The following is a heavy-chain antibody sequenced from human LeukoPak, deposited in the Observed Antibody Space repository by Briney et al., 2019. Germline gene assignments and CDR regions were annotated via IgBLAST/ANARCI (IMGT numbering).Heavy chain of an antibody. Sequence: ASVKASCKASGYTFTGYYMHWVRQAPGQGLEWMGWINPNSGGTNYAQKFQGRVTMTRDTSISTAYMELSRLRSDDTAVYYCARGSAATSNYYFDYWGQGTLVTVSS. CDR2: INPNSGGT. CDR1: GYTFTGYY. J-gene: IGHJ4*02. D-gene: IGHD6-13*01. V-gene: IGHV1-2*02. CDR3: ARGSAATSNYYFDY.